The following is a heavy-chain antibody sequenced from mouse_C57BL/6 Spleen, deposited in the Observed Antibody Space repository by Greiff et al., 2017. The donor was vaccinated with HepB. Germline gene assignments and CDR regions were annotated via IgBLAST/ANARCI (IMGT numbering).Heavy chain of an antibody. J-gene: IGHJ4*01. CDR1: GYTFTDYY. CDR2: LYPGSGNT. CDR3: AKDYGSSYGAMDY. D-gene: IGHD1-1*01. V-gene: IGHV1-76*01. Sequence: QVQLKESGAELVRPGASVKLSCKASGYTFTDYYINWVKQSPGQGLEWIARLYPGSGNTYYNEKFKGKARLTAEKTSSTAYTQHSSRTSEDSAVEFCAKDYGSSYGAMDYWGQGTSVTVSS.